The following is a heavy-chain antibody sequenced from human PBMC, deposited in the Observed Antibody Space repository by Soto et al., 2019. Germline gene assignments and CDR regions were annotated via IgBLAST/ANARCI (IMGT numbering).Heavy chain of an antibody. Sequence: HGESLKISCKGSGYSFTSYWIGWVRQMPGKGLEWMGIIYPGDSDTRYSPSFQGQVTISADKSISTAYLQWSSLKASDTAMYYCAKCETARIAAAVNLHDAFDIWGQGTMVTVSS. V-gene: IGHV5-51*01. CDR2: IYPGDSDT. J-gene: IGHJ3*02. CDR3: AKCETARIAAAVNLHDAFDI. CDR1: GYSFTSYW. D-gene: IGHD6-13*01.